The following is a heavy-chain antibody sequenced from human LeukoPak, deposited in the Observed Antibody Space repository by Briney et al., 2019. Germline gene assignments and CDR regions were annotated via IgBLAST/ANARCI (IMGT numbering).Heavy chain of an antibody. Sequence: SETLSLTCTVSGGSISSYYWSWIRQPPGKGLEWIGYIYYSGSTNYNPSLKSRVTISIDTSKNQFSPKLSSVTAADTAVYYCARGVGSSSSDYWGQGTLVTVSS. J-gene: IGHJ4*02. V-gene: IGHV4-59*01. D-gene: IGHD6-13*01. CDR2: IYYSGST. CDR3: ARGVGSSSSDY. CDR1: GGSISSYY.